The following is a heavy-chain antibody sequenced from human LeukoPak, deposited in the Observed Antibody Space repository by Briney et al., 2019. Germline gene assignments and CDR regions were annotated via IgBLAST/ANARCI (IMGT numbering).Heavy chain of an antibody. D-gene: IGHD6-19*01. CDR1: GFTVSSYS. Sequence: GGSLRLSCAASGFTVSSYSMNWVRQAPGKGLEWVSSISSSSSYIYYADSVKGRFTISRDNAKNSLYLQMNSLRAEDTAVYYCARDVVAGTYYYYGMDAWGKGTTVTVSS. J-gene: IGHJ6*04. V-gene: IGHV3-21*01. CDR2: ISSSSSYI. CDR3: ARDVVAGTYYYYGMDA.